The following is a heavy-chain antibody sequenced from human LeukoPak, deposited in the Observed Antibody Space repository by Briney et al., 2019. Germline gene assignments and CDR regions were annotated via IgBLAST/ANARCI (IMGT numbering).Heavy chain of an antibody. CDR3: ARHSDVVGAF. V-gene: IGHV5-51*01. CDR2: IYPRDSDT. J-gene: IGHJ4*02. D-gene: IGHD3-16*01. Sequence: GESLKISCEASGYTFTHQWIGWVRQMPGTGLEWVGIIYPRDSDTIYSPSFQGHVTISADTSINTAYLEWRSLEASDTAMYYCARHSDVVGAFWRQGTQVTVSS. CDR1: GYTFTHQW.